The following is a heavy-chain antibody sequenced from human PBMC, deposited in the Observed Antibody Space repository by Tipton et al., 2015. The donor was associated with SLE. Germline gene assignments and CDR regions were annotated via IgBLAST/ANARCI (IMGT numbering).Heavy chain of an antibody. D-gene: IGHD3-3*01. CDR3: ARDLDYDFWSGYYSGLDY. V-gene: IGHV4-4*07. J-gene: IGHJ4*02. Sequence: TLSLTCTVSGGSISSYYWSWIRQPAGKGLEWIGRIYTSGSTNYNPSLKSRVTMPVDTSKNQFSLKLSSVTAADTAVYYCARDLDYDFWSGYYSGLDYWGQGTLVTVSS. CDR1: GGSISSYY. CDR2: IYTSGST.